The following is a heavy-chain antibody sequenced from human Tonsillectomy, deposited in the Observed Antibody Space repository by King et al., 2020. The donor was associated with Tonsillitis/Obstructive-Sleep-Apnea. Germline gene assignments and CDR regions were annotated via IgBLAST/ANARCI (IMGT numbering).Heavy chain of an antibody. V-gene: IGHV5-51*01. Sequence: QLVQSGAEVKKPGESLKISCRGSGYRFTSYWIGWVRQMPGTGLEWMGIIYPGDSDTRYSPSFQGQVTIAADKSIDTAYLQWSRLQTSDTAIYYCARLSDIVVVVAAPYAFDIWGQGTTVTVSS. J-gene: IGHJ3*02. CDR1: GYRFTSYW. CDR3: ARLSDIVVVVAAPYAFDI. CDR2: IYPGDSDT. D-gene: IGHD2-15*01.